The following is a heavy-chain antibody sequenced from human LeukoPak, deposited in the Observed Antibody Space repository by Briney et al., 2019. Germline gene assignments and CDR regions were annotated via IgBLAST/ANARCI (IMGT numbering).Heavy chain of an antibody. V-gene: IGHV4-30-2*01. J-gene: IGHJ3*02. CDR3: ARGPHAFDI. CDR2: IYQSGNT. Sequence: SETLSLTCAVSGGSIISGGYSWTWIRQPPGKGLEWIGYIYQSGNTYYNPSLKSRVTISVDTSKNQFSLKLSSVTAADTAVYYCARGPHAFDIWGQGTMVTVSS. CDR1: GGSIISGGYS.